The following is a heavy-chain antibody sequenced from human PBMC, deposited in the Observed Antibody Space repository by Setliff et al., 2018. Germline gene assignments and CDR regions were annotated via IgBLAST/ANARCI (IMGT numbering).Heavy chain of an antibody. Sequence: TLSLTCTVSGGSISSGSYYWSWIRQPAGKGLEWIGRIYSSGSTKYNPSLKSRVTISGDTSKNQFSLKLSSVTAADTAVYYCARGAPGWELLSWFDPWGQGTLVTVS. CDR3: ARGAPGWELLSWFDP. CDR1: GGSISSGSYY. V-gene: IGHV4-61*02. D-gene: IGHD1-26*01. CDR2: IYSSGST. J-gene: IGHJ5*02.